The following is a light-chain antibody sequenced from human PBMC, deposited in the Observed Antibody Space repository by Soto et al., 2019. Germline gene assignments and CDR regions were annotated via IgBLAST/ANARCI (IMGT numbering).Light chain of an antibody. J-gene: IGKJ1*01. CDR3: LQHSGTSPKT. V-gene: IGKV3-15*01. CDR2: TAS. Sequence: EIVMAHSPATLSGSGGERATLSFRASQSVNSALAWYQQKPGQAPRLLIYTASTRATGIPARFSGGGSGTEFTLNITRVEPEDSAVYYCLQHSGTSPKTFGQGTKVDIK. CDR1: QSVNSA.